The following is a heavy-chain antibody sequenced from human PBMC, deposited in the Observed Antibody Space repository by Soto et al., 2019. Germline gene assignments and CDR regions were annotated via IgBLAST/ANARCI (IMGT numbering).Heavy chain of an antibody. Sequence: QVQLVESGGGVVQPGRSLRLSCAASGFTFSSYGMHWVRQAPGKGLEWVAVISYDGGQRYYADSVKGRFTISRDDSKNTLYLQMNSLRAEDTAVYYCAHGIEVTPRFDPWVQGTLVTVSS. D-gene: IGHD5-18*01. V-gene: IGHV3-30*03. J-gene: IGHJ5*02. CDR2: ISYDGGQR. CDR3: AHGIEVTPRFDP. CDR1: GFTFSSYG.